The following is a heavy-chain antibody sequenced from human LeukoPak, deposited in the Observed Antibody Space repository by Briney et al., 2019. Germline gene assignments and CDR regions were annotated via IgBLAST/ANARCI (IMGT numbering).Heavy chain of an antibody. D-gene: IGHD5-18*01. CDR3: ARDGPYSSIDY. J-gene: IGHJ4*02. CDR2: INHSGST. V-gene: IGHV4-34*01. Sequence: PSETLSLTCAVYGGSFSGYYWSWIRQPPGKGLEWIGEINHSGSTNYNPSLKSRVTISVDKSKNQFSLKLSSVTAADTAVYYCARDGPYSSIDYWGQGTLVTVSS. CDR1: GGSFSGYY.